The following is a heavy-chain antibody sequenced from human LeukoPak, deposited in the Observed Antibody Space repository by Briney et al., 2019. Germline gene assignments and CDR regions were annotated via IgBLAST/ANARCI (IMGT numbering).Heavy chain of an antibody. V-gene: IGHV3-23*01. CDR1: GFTFSSYA. CDR3: AKFYYDILTDPPIAFDI. D-gene: IGHD3-9*01. Sequence: PGGSLRLSCAASGFTFSSYAMSWVRQAPGKGLEWVSAISVSGGSTYYADSVKGRFTISRDNSKNTLYLQMNSLRAEDTAVYYCAKFYYDILTDPPIAFDIWGEGTMVSVS. J-gene: IGHJ3*02. CDR2: ISVSGGST.